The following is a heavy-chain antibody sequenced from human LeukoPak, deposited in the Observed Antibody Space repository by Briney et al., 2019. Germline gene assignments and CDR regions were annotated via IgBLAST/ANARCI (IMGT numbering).Heavy chain of an antibody. J-gene: IGHJ4*02. CDR3: GRGGSSGVDY. D-gene: IGHD2-15*01. CDR2: IRTDNGNT. CDR1: GYTFTENA. V-gene: IGHV1-3*04. Sequence: GASVKVSCKPSGYTFTENALHWVRQAPGQRLEWMGWIRTDNGNTKYSQKFQDRVTLTRDTSASTVYVELNSLRSEDTAVYYCGRGGSSGVDYWGQGTLVTVSS.